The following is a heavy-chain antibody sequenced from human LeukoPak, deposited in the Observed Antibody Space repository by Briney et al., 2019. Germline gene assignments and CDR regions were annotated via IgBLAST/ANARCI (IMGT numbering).Heavy chain of an antibody. J-gene: IGHJ4*02. CDR1: GGSISSYY. Sequence: SETLSLTCTVSGGSISSYYWSWIRQPPGKGLEWIGYIYYSGSTNYNPSLKSRVTISVDTSKNQFSLKLSSATAADTAVYYCARGDAGYSSGWYLDYWGQGTLVTVSS. CDR3: ARGDAGYSSGWYLDY. D-gene: IGHD6-19*01. CDR2: IYYSGST. V-gene: IGHV4-59*01.